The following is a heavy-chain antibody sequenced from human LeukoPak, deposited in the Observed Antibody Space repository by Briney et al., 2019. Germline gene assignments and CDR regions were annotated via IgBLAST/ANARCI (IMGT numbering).Heavy chain of an antibody. CDR1: GSTFSTYA. V-gene: IGHV3-23*01. Sequence: GGSLRLSCAASGSTFSTYAMIWVRQAPGKGLEWVSVIGGSGSYTYYADSVKGRFTISRDNSKDTLYLQMNSLRAEDTAVYYCARDYGDPYYFDYWGQGTLVTVS. D-gene: IGHD4-17*01. J-gene: IGHJ4*02. CDR3: ARDYGDPYYFDY. CDR2: IGGSGSYT.